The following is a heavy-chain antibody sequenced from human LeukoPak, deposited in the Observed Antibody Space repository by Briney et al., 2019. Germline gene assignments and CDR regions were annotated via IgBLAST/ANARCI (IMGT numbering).Heavy chain of an antibody. CDR1: GYTFTSYY. CDR3: ARGDYYDSSGYYPPIDY. Sequence: ASVKVSCKASGYTFTSYYMHWVRQAPGQGLEWMGWINPNSGGTNYAQKFQGRVTMTRDTSISTAYMELSRLRSDDTAVYYCARGDYYDSSGYYPPIDYWGQGTLVTVSS. D-gene: IGHD3-22*01. CDR2: INPNSGGT. V-gene: IGHV1-2*02. J-gene: IGHJ4*02.